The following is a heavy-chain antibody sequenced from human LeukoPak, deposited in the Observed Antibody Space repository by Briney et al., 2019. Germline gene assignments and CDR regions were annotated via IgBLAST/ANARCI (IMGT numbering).Heavy chain of an antibody. D-gene: IGHD6-19*01. J-gene: IGHJ4*02. V-gene: IGHV4-59*08. CDR3: ASYAAVAGTAFDY. Sequence: SETLSLTCTVSGGSISSYYWSWIRQPPGKGLEWIGYIYYSGSTNYNPSLKSRVTISVDTSKNQFFLKLSSVTASDTAVYYCASYAAVAGTAFDYWGQGTLVTVSS. CDR2: IYYSGST. CDR1: GGSISSYY.